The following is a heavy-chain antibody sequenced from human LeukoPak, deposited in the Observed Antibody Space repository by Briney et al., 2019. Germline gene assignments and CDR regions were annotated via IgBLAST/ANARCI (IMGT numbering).Heavy chain of an antibody. CDR2: ISSSSSTI. J-gene: IGHJ6*02. CDR1: GFTFSSYS. V-gene: IGHV3-48*02. D-gene: IGHD3-3*01. Sequence: GGSLRLSCAASGFTFSSYSMNWVRQAPGKGLEWVSYISSSSSTIYYADSVKGRFTISRDNAKNSLYLQTNSLRDEDTAVYYCARDRMRNYDFWSGYYSHYYYGMDVWGQGTTVTVSS. CDR3: ARDRMRNYDFWSGYYSHYYYGMDV.